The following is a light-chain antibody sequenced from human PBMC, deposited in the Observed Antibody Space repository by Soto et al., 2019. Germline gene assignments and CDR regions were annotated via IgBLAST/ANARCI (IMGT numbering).Light chain of an antibody. CDR3: QQYNNWPPWT. Sequence: EIGMTQSPATLSVSPGERATLSCRASQSGSINLAWYQQKPGQAPRLLIYGASTRATVIPARFSGSGSGTEFTLTISRLQSEDFAVYYCQQYNNWPPWTFGQGTKVEIK. V-gene: IGKV3-15*01. J-gene: IGKJ1*01. CDR2: GAS. CDR1: QSGSIN.